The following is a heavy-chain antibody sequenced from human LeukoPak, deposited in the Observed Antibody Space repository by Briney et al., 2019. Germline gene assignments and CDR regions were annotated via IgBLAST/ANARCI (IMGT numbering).Heavy chain of an antibody. J-gene: IGHJ4*02. D-gene: IGHD3-10*01. Sequence: SETLSLTCAVYGGSFSGYYWSWIRQPPGKGLEWIGEINHSGSTNYNPSLKSRVAISVDTSKNQFSLKLTSVTAADTAVYYCARRGFGELLDDYWGQGTLVTVSS. CDR1: GGSFSGYY. CDR2: INHSGST. V-gene: IGHV4-34*01. CDR3: ARRGFGELLDDY.